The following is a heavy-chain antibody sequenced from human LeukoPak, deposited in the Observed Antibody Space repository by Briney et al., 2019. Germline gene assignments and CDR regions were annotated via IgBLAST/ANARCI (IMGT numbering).Heavy chain of an antibody. CDR2: IYYSVST. CDR3: ARATTQDDYYYYGMDV. CDR1: GVSVSSGGYN. Sequence: PSETLSLTCTASGVSVSSGGYNWSWIRQPPGQELEWTGSIYYSVSTSYSPSLKSRVTISVDTSKNQFSLKLSSVTAADTAVYYCARATTQDDYYYYGMDVWGQGTTVSVAS. J-gene: IGHJ6*02. D-gene: IGHD1-14*01. V-gene: IGHV4-61*08.